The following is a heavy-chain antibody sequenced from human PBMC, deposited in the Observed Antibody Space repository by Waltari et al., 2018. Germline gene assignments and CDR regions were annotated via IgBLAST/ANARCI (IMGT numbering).Heavy chain of an antibody. J-gene: IGHJ4*02. CDR3: AGGVGATLYFGY. D-gene: IGHD1-26*01. CDR2: ISSSISTI. Sequence: EVQLVESGGGLVQPGGSLRLSCAASGFTFSSYSMNWVRQAPGKGLEWVSYISSSISTINYADSVKGRFTISRDNAKNSLYLQMNSLRAEDTAVYYCAGGVGATLYFGYWGQGTLVTVSS. CDR1: GFTFSSYS. V-gene: IGHV3-48*04.